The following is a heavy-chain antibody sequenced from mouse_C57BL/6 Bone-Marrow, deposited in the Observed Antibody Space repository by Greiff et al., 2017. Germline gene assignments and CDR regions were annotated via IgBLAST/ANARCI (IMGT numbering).Heavy chain of an antibody. CDR2: ISYDGRN. CDR3: ARGGGYYGSSYYAMDY. D-gene: IGHD1-1*01. Sequence: EVKLMESGPGLVKPSQSLSLTCSVTGYSITSGYYWNWIRQFPGNKLEWMGYISYDGRNNYNPSLKNRISITRDTSKNQFFLKLNSVTTEDTATYYCARGGGYYGSSYYAMDYWGQGTSVTVSS. V-gene: IGHV3-6*01. CDR1: GYSITSGYY. J-gene: IGHJ4*01.